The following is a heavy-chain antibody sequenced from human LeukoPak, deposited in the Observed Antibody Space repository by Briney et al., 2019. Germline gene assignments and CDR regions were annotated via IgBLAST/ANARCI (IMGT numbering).Heavy chain of an antibody. CDR1: GFTFSSYA. J-gene: IGHJ3*02. CDR2: ISSSSSYI. D-gene: IGHD2-15*01. CDR3: ATPKAHDAFDI. V-gene: IGHV3-21*01. Sequence: PGGSLRLSCAASGFTFSSYAMNWVRQAPGKGLEWVSSISSSSSYIYYADSVKGRFTISRDNAKNSLYLQMNSLGAEDTAVYYCATPKAHDAFDIWGQGTMVTVSS.